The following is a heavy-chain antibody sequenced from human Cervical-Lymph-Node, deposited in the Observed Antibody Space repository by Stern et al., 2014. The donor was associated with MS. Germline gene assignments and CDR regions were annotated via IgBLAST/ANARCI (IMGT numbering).Heavy chain of an antibody. J-gene: IGHJ2*01. CDR2: ISYDAKTQ. Sequence: VQLVESGGSVVQPGRSLRLSCAASTFTFSAFAMHWVRQAPGKGLEWGAVISYDAKTQFYVDSVKGRFTVSRDNSKNTLSLQMNNLRPEDTAVYYCARQMTHGPCDLWGRGPLVTVS. CDR3: ARQMTHGPCDL. V-gene: IGHV3-30*04. D-gene: IGHD2-21*02. CDR1: TFTFSAFA.